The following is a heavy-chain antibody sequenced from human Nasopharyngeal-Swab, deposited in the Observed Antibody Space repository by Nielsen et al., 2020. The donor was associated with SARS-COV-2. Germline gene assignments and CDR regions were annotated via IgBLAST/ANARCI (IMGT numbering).Heavy chain of an antibody. CDR1: GYTFTSYA. CDR3: AVGKIAAGDYYYYYGMDV. D-gene: IGHD6-13*01. CDR2: INAGNGNT. V-gene: IGHV1-3*01. Sequence: ASVKVSCKAPGYTFTSYAMHWVRQAPGQRLEWMGWINAGNGNTKYSQKFQGRVTITRDTSASTAYMELSSLRSEDTAVYYCAVGKIAAGDYYYYYGMDVWGQGTTVTVSS. J-gene: IGHJ6*02.